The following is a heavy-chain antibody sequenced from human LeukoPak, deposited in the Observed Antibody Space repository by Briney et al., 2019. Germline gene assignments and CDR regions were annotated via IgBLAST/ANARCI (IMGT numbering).Heavy chain of an antibody. Sequence: SETLSLTCAVYGGSFSGYYWSWIRQPPGKGLEWIGEINHSGRTNYNPSRKSRVTISVDTSKNQFSLKLSSVTAEDTALYYCARERLGGSYYRPVDYWGQGTLVTVSS. D-gene: IGHD1-26*01. CDR3: ARERLGGSYYRPVDY. CDR2: INHSGRT. V-gene: IGHV4-34*01. CDR1: GGSFSGYY. J-gene: IGHJ4*02.